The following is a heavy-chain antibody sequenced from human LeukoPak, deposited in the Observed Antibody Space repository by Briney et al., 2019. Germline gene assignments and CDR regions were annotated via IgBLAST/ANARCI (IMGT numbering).Heavy chain of an antibody. CDR3: ARVMVVPSSDFDY. CDR1: GFTFSSYE. CDR2: ISSFGSTI. Sequence: PGGSLRLSCAASGFTFSSYEMNWVRQAPGKGLEWVSYISSFGSTIYYADSVKGRFTISRDNAKNSLYLQMNSLRAEDTAVYYYARVMVVPSSDFDYWGQGTLVTVSS. V-gene: IGHV3-48*03. D-gene: IGHD2-15*01. J-gene: IGHJ4*02.